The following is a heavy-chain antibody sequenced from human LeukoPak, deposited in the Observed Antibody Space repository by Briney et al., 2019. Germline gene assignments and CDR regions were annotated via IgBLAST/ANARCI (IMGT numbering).Heavy chain of an antibody. CDR3: ARHRAEFLAFDY. D-gene: IGHD3-3*01. CDR1: GGSISSSSYF. CDR2: IYYSGST. V-gene: IGHV4-39*01. Sequence: SETLSLTCTVSGGSISSSSYFWGWIRQPPGKGLEWIGSIYYSGSTYYNPSLKSRVTISVDTSKNQFSLKLSSVTAADTAVYYCARHRAEFLAFDYWGQGTPITVSS. J-gene: IGHJ4*02.